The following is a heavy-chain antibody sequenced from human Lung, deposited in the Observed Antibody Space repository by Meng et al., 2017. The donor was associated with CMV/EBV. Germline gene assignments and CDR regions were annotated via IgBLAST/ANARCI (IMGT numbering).Heavy chain of an antibody. D-gene: IGHD2-2*01. CDR3: AKVRGYCSSTSSSPLHY. CDR1: GFTFSSYA. V-gene: IGHV3-23*03. CDR2: IYSGGSST. Sequence: GASXKISCAAAGFTFSSYAMSWVRQAPGKGLEWGSVIYSGGSSTYYADSVKGRFTISRDNSRNTLYVQMNSLSAEETAIYYCAKVRGYCSSTSSSPLHYWGQGXLVTVSS. J-gene: IGHJ4*02.